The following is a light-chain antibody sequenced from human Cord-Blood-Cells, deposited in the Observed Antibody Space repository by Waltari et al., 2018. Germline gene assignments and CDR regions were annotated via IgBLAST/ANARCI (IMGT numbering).Light chain of an antibody. CDR2: DAS. CDR3: QQRSNWPPAT. V-gene: IGKV3-11*01. CDR1: QRVSSY. Sequence: EIVLTQSPATLSLSPGDRATLSCRASQRVSSYLAWYQQKPGQAPRLRIYDASNRATGIPARFSGSGSGTDFTLTISSLEPEDFAVYYCQQRSNWPPATFGGGTKVEIK. J-gene: IGKJ4*01.